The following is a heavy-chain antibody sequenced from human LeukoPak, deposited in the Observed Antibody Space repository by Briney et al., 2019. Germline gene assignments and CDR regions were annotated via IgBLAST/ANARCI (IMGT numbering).Heavy chain of an antibody. Sequence: GRSLRLSCAASGFTFSSYAMHWVRQAPGKGLEWVAVISYDGSNKYYADSVKGRFTIPRDNAKNTLYLQMNSLRAEDTAVYYCARVGGRLYYFDYWGQGTLVTVSS. V-gene: IGHV3-30-3*01. CDR1: GFTFSSYA. D-gene: IGHD2-15*01. CDR2: ISYDGSNK. CDR3: ARVGGRLYYFDY. J-gene: IGHJ4*02.